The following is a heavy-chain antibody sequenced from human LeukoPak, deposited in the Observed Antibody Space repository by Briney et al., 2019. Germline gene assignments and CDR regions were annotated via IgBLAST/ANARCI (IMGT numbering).Heavy chain of an antibody. Sequence: GASVKVSCKASGYTFTGYYMHWVRRAPGQGLEWMGRINPNSGGTNYAQKFQGKVTMTRDTSISTAYMELSRLRSDDTAVYYCARAYHTYYYDSSGYYLGYWGQGTLVTVSS. V-gene: IGHV1-2*06. CDR2: INPNSGGT. CDR1: GYTFTGYY. CDR3: ARAYHTYYYDSSGYYLGY. J-gene: IGHJ4*02. D-gene: IGHD3-22*01.